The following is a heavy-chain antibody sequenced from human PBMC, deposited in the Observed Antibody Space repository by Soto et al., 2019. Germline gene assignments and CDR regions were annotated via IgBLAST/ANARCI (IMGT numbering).Heavy chain of an antibody. CDR3: AMTYPPG. CDR2: ISYDGSNK. Sequence: VQLVESGGGLVQPGGSLRLSCAASGFTFSSYGMHWVRQAPGKGLEWVAVISYDGSNKYYADSVKGRFTISRDNSKNTLYLQMNSLRAEDTAVYYCAMTYPPGWGQGTMVTVSS. J-gene: IGHJ3*01. CDR1: GFTFSSYG. V-gene: IGHV3-30*03.